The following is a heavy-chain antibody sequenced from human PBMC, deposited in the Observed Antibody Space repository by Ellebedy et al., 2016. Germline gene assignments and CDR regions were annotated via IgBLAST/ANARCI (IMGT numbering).Heavy chain of an antibody. CDR3: ARDMWELDFDY. V-gene: IGHV3-21*06. J-gene: IGHJ4*02. Sequence: GGSLRLXXAASGFTFSMYAMSWVRQAPGKGLQWVSGIKSSGSSTYYADSVKGRFTISRDDAKNSVYLQMNSLRAEDSAVYYCARDMWELDFDYWGQGTLVTVSS. CDR1: GFTFSMYA. D-gene: IGHD1-26*01. CDR2: IKSSGSST.